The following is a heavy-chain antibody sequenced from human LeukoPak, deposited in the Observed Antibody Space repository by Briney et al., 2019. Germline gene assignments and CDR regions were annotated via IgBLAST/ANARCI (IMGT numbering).Heavy chain of an antibody. CDR3: ARDQPPYYYDSSGTIPRWFDP. D-gene: IGHD3-22*01. V-gene: IGHV1-69*13. Sequence: SVKVSCKASGGTFSSYAISWVRQAPGQGLEWMGGIIPIFGTANYAQKFQGRVTITADESTSTAYMELSSLRSEDTAVYYCARDQPPYYYDSSGTIPRWFDPWGQGTLATVSS. J-gene: IGHJ5*02. CDR2: IIPIFGTA. CDR1: GGTFSSYA.